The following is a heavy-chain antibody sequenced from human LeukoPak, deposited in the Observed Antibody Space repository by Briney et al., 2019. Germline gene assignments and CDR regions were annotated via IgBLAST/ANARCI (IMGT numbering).Heavy chain of an antibody. CDR1: GYSISSGYY. V-gene: IGHV4-38-2*02. CDR3: ATSGPDREDYYYYYYMDV. D-gene: IGHD3-22*01. J-gene: IGHJ6*03. Sequence: ASETLSLTCTVSGYSISSGYYWGWIRQPPGKGMEWIGSINHSGSTYYNPSLKSRVTISVDTSKNQFSLKLSSVTAADTAVYYCATSGPDREDYYYYYYMDVWGKGTTVTVSS. CDR2: INHSGST.